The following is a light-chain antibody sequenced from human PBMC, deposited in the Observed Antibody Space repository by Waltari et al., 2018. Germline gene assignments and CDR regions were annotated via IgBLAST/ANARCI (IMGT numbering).Light chain of an antibody. CDR1: SSDIGGYAY. V-gene: IGLV2-14*03. Sequence: QSALTPPASVSGSPGQSTTIPCPGPSSDIGGYAYAPWYQQHAGKVPKLMIHNVSHRPSGVSNRFSGSKSGNTASLTISGLQAEDEADYYCSSYTSARTVVFGGGTKVTVL. J-gene: IGLJ2*01. CDR2: NVS. CDR3: SSYTSARTVV.